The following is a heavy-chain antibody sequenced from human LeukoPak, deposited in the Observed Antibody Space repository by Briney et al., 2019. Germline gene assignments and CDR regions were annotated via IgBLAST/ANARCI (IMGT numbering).Heavy chain of an antibody. CDR2: ISSSSSYI. Sequence: GGSLRLSCAASGFTFSSYSMNWVRQAPGKGLEWVSSISSSSSYIYYADSVKGRFTISRDNAKNSLYLQMNSLRAEDTAVYYCARDATAGTLNGGGHYYYYYYMDVWGKGTTVTISS. CDR3: ARDATAGTLNGGGHYYYYYYMDV. D-gene: IGHD6-13*01. J-gene: IGHJ6*03. CDR1: GFTFSSYS. V-gene: IGHV3-21*01.